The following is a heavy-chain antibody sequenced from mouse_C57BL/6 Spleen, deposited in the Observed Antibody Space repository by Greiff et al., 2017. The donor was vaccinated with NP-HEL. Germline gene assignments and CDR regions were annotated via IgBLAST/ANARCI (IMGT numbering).Heavy chain of an antibody. CDR1: GYTFNDYE. V-gene: IGHV1-15*01. CDR2: IDPETGGT. Sequence: QVQLQPSGAELVRPGASVTLSCKASGYTFNDYEMHWVKPTPVHGLGWIGAIDPETGGTAYNQKFKGKAILTADKSSSTAYMELRSLTSEDSAVYYCTPELGGGYAMDYWGQGTSVTVSS. D-gene: IGHD4-1*01. CDR3: TPELGGGYAMDY. J-gene: IGHJ4*01.